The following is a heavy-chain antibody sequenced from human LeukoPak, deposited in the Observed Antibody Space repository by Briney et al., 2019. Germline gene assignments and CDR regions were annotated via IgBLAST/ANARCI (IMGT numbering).Heavy chain of an antibody. V-gene: IGHV3-23*01. Sequence: GGSLRLSCAASGFTFSSYAMSWVRQAPGKGLEWVSAISGSGGSTYYAGSVKGRFTISRDNSKNTLYLQMNSLRAEDTAVYYCATSRYGSGSYYSLSFTPFYWGQGTLVTVSS. J-gene: IGHJ4*02. CDR1: GFTFSSYA. CDR3: ATSRYGSGSYYSLSFTPFY. CDR2: ISGSGGST. D-gene: IGHD3-10*01.